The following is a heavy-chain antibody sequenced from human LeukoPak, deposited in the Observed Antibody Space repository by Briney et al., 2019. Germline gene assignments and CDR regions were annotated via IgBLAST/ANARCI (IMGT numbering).Heavy chain of an antibody. V-gene: IGHV4-59*01. J-gene: IGHJ4*02. CDR2: IYYSGST. CDR3: ARVLFGVPMGFDY. CDR1: GGSISSYY. Sequence: KSSETLSLTCTVSGGSISSYYWSWIRQPPGKGLEWIGYIYYSGSTNYNPSLKSRVTISVDTSKNQFSLKLSSVTAADTAVYYCARVLFGVPMGFDYWGQGTLVTVSS. D-gene: IGHD3-3*01.